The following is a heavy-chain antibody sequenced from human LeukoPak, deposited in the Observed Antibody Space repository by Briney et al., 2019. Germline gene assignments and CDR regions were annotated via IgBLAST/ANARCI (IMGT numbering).Heavy chain of an antibody. J-gene: IGHJ4*02. CDR2: ISSSGSTI. D-gene: IGHD3-9*01. CDR1: GFTFSDYY. Sequence: PGGSLRLSCAASGFTFSDYYMSWIRQAPGKGLEWVSYISSSGSTIYYADSVKGRFTISRDNAKNSLYLQMNSLRAEDTAVYYCAKVVRYFDWLSSLDYWGQGTLVTVSS. CDR3: AKVVRYFDWLSSLDY. V-gene: IGHV3-11*01.